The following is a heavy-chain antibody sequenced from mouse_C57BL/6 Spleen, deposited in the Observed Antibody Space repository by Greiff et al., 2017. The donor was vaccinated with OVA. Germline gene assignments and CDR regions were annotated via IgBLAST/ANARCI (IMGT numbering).Heavy chain of an antibody. V-gene: IGHV6-6*01. Sequence: EVKLMESGGGLVQPGGSMKLSCAASGFTFSDAWMDWVRQSPEKGLEWVAEIRNKANNHATYYAESVKGRFTISRDDSKSSVYLQMNSLRAEDTGIYYCTSPTTVVAPYAMDYWGQGTSVTVSS. CDR2: IRNKANNHAT. D-gene: IGHD1-1*01. CDR1: GFTFSDAW. J-gene: IGHJ4*01. CDR3: TSPTTVVAPYAMDY.